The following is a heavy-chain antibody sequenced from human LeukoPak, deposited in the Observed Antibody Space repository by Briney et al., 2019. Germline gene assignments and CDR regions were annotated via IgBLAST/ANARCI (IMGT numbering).Heavy chain of an antibody. Sequence: GGSLRLSCAASGFTFSDYYMSWIRQAPEKGLEWVSYISSSGSTIYYADSVKGRFTISRDNAKNSLYLQMNSLRAEDTAVYYCARVLRSTYYFDYWGQGTLVTVSS. J-gene: IGHJ4*02. CDR1: GFTFSDYY. CDR2: ISSSGSTI. CDR3: ARVLRSTYYFDY. V-gene: IGHV3-11*04. D-gene: IGHD2/OR15-2a*01.